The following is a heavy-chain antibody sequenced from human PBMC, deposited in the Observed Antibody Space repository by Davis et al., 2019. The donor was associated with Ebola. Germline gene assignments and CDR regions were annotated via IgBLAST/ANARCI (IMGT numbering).Heavy chain of an antibody. V-gene: IGHV4-59*11. D-gene: IGHD2-2*01. CDR1: GSVMYSHY. CDR3: ARLHRTSSRLDY. CDR2: IYYDGAT. J-gene: IGHJ4*02. Sequence: PSETLSLTCTVSGSVMYSHYWSWVRRPPGKGLEWIGYIYYDGATNYNPSLKSRVSISVDMSKSQFSLNLRSVTSADTAVYYCARLHRTSSRLDYWGQGTLVTVSS.